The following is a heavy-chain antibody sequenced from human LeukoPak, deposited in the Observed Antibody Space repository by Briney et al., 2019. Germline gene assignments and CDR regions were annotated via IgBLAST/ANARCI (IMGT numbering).Heavy chain of an antibody. Sequence: ASVKVSCKASGYTFTSYAFYWVRQAPGQRLEWMGWINAGNGNTKYSQKFQGRVTITRDTSATTAYMELSSLRSEDTAVYYCARRVSSSDAFDIWGQGTRVTVSS. CDR1: GYTFTSYA. CDR2: INAGNGNT. J-gene: IGHJ3*02. D-gene: IGHD6-6*01. V-gene: IGHV1-3*01. CDR3: ARRVSSSDAFDI.